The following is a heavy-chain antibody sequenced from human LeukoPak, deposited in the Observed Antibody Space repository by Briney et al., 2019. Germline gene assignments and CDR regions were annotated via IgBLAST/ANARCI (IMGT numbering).Heavy chain of an antibody. V-gene: IGHV3-20*04. CDR1: GFTFDDYG. J-gene: IGHJ6*04. CDR3: AELGITMIGGV. D-gene: IGHD3-10*02. Sequence: GGSLRLSCAASGFTFDDYGMSWVRQAPGKGLEWVSGINWNGGSTGYADSVKGRFTISRDNSKDTLYLQMNSLRAEDTAVYYCAELGITMIGGVWGKGTTVTISS. CDR2: INWNGGST.